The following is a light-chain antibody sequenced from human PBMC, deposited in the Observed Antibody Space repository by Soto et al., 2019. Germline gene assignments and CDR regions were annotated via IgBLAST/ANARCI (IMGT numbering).Light chain of an antibody. J-gene: IGKJ1*01. Sequence: AIRMTQSPSSLSASVGDRVTITCRASQHIRNDLGCYQQKPGRAPKLLIYSSSTLQSGVPSRFNGSGSGTDFTLSISSLQPEDFATYYYLQDYALPWTFGQGTNVEVK. V-gene: IGKV1-6*01. CDR2: SSS. CDR3: LQDYALPWT. CDR1: QHIRND.